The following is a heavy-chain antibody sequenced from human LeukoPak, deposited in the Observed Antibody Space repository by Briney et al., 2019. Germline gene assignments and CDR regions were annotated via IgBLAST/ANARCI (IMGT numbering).Heavy chain of an antibody. CDR3: ARDSVLKSGYSYGPLAGYYYYGMDV. CDR2: IYHSGST. Sequence: PSQTLSLTCTVSGGSISSGGYYWSWIRQPPGTGLEWIGYIYHSGSTYYNPSLKSRVTISVDTSKNQFSLKLSSVTAADTAVYYCARDSVLKSGYSYGPLAGYYYYGMDVWGQGTTVTVSS. J-gene: IGHJ6*02. D-gene: IGHD5-18*01. V-gene: IGHV4-30-2*01. CDR1: GGSISSGGYY.